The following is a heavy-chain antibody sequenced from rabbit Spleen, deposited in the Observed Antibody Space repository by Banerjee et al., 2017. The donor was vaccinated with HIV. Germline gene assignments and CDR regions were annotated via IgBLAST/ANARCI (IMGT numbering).Heavy chain of an antibody. D-gene: IGHD1-1*01. CDR1: GFSFSSSYY. V-gene: IGHV1S45*01. CDR3: AREDVGGSINL. J-gene: IGHJ4*01. Sequence: QEQLEESGGDLVKPEGSLTLTCTASGFSFSSSYYMCWVRQAPGKGLEWIGCIYTGKPVYATWANGRFSISRTSSTTVTLQMTSLTAADTATYFCAREDVGGSINLWGQGTLVTVS. CDR2: IYTGKP.